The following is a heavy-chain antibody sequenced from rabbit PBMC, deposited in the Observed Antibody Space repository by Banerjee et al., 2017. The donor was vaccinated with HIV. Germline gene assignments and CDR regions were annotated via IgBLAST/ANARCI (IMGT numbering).Heavy chain of an antibody. CDR2: IYAGSSGST. V-gene: IGHV1S45*01. CDR3: ARTGAGGYLYGMDL. D-gene: IGHD1-1*01. CDR1: GFTLSSYW. J-gene: IGHJ6*01. Sequence: EESGGGLVQPEGSLKLSCTASGFTLSSYWICWVRQAPGKGLEWIACIYAGSSGSTYYASWAKGRFTISKTSSTTVTLQMTSLTAADTATYFCARTGAGGYLYGMDLWGPGTLVTVS.